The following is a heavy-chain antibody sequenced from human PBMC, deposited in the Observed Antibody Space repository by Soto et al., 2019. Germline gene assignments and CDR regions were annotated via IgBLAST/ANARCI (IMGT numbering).Heavy chain of an antibody. CDR2: ISAYNGNT. J-gene: IGHJ4*02. V-gene: IGHV1-18*01. CDR1: GYTFTSYG. CDR3: ARAEGPFDY. Sequence: QVQLVQSGAEVKKPGASVKVSCKASGYTFTSYGISWVRQAPGQGLEWMGWISAYNGNTNYAQKRXXRXTXXPYTSTCTAYMELRSLRSDDTAVYYGARAEGPFDYWGQGPLVTVSS.